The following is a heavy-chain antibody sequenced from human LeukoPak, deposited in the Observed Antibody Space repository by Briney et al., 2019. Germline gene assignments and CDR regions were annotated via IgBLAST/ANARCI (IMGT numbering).Heavy chain of an antibody. V-gene: IGHV1-46*01. J-gene: IGHJ4*02. CDR1: GYXFISQY. CDR2: INPRGGST. CDR3: AREYGSGGDYYFDY. D-gene: IGHD4-17*01. Sequence: ASVKVSCKASGYXFISQYMHWARQAPGQGPEWMGIINPRGGSTSYAQKFQGRVTMTRDTSTSTVYMELSSLRSEDTAVYYCAREYGSGGDYYFDYWGQGTLVTVSS.